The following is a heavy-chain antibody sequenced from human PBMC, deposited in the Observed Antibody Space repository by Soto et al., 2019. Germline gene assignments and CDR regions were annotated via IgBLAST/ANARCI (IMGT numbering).Heavy chain of an antibody. V-gene: IGHV1-18*01. D-gene: IGHD6-19*01. CDR1: GYTFTNYG. J-gene: IGHJ4*02. CDR3: ARTKYSSGPGYYFDY. Sequence: ASVKVSCKASGYTFTNYGISWLRQAPGQGLEWMGWISAYNGNTNYAQKLQGRVTMTTDTSTSTAYMELRSLRSDDTAVYYCARTKYSSGPGYYFDYWGQGTLVTVSS. CDR2: ISAYNGNT.